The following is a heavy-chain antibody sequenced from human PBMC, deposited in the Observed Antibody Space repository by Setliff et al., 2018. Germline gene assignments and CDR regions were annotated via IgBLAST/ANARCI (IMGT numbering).Heavy chain of an antibody. V-gene: IGHV1-69*10. D-gene: IGHD1-26*01. CDR2: IIPILGIA. J-gene: IGHJ4*02. Sequence: GASVKVSCKASGYTFTDYYMHWVQQAPGKGLEWMGGIIPILGIANYAQKFQGRVTITADKSTSTAYMELSSLRSEDTAVYYCARDRPNSGSYFSLDYWGQGTLVTVSS. CDR1: GYTFTDYY. CDR3: ARDRPNSGSYFSLDY.